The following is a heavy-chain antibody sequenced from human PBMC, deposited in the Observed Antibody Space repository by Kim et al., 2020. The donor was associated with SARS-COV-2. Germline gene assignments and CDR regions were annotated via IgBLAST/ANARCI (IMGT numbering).Heavy chain of an antibody. V-gene: IGHV1-18*01. Sequence: ASVKVSCKASGYTFTSYGISWVRQAPGQGLEWMGWISAYNGNTNYAQKLQGRVTMTTDTSTSTAYMELRSLRSDDTAVYYCARVRIRNVLLWFGESTDFDYWGQGTLVTVSS. CDR3: ARVRIRNVLLWFGESTDFDY. D-gene: IGHD3-10*01. CDR2: ISAYNGNT. CDR1: GYTFTSYG. J-gene: IGHJ4*02.